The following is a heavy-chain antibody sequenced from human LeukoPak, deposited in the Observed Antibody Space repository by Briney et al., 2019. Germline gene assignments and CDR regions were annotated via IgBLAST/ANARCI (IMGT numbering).Heavy chain of an antibody. CDR1: GYTFTGYD. Sequence: GASVKGSCKASGYTFTGYDIHWVRQAPGQGLEWMGWIDPKTGGTNFAQKFQGRVTMTRDTSISTAYMELTRLTSDDTAIYYCATKRGNSSYLDYWGQGTLVTVSS. V-gene: IGHV1-2*02. D-gene: IGHD6-6*01. CDR3: ATKRGNSSYLDY. J-gene: IGHJ4*02. CDR2: IDPKTGGT.